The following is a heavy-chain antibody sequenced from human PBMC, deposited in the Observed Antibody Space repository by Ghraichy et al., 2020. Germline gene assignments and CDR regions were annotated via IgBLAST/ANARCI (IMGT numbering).Heavy chain of an antibody. J-gene: IGHJ4*02. D-gene: IGHD4-23*01. CDR3: ARVANYGGIYFDH. Sequence: SETLSLTCTVSGGSISTGGYYWSWIRQHPGKGMEWIAYIYYSGSTSYNPSLKSRGIISVDTSKNQVSLKLSSVTAADTAVYYCARVANYGGIYFDHWGQGTLVTVSS. CDR1: GGSISTGGYY. CDR2: IYYSGST. V-gene: IGHV4-31*03.